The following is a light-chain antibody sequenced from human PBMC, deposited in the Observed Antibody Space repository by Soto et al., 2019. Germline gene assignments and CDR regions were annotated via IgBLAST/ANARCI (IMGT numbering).Light chain of an antibody. Sequence: EIVLTQSPGTLSLSPGERATLSCRASQSVSSSNLAWYQQKPGQAPRLLIYGTSSRATGIPDRFSGSGSGTDFTLTINRLEPEDFAVYYWQQYGSSPPYTFGQGTKLEIK. V-gene: IGKV3-20*01. CDR1: QSVSSSN. CDR2: GTS. J-gene: IGKJ2*01. CDR3: QQYGSSPPYT.